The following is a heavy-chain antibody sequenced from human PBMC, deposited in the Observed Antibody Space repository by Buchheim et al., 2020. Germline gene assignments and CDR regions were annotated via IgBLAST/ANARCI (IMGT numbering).Heavy chain of an antibody. CDR2: MNPNSGNT. J-gene: IGHJ6*02. V-gene: IGHV1-8*01. CDR3: ASLVTMVRGVITPFYYYYGMDV. CDR1: GYTFTSYD. D-gene: IGHD3-10*01. Sequence: QVQLVQSGAEVKKPGASVKVSCKASGYTFTSYDINWVRQATGQGLEWMGWMNPNSGNTGYAQKFQGRVTMTRNTPISTAYMELSSLRSEDTAVYYCASLVTMVRGVITPFYYYYGMDVWGQGTT.